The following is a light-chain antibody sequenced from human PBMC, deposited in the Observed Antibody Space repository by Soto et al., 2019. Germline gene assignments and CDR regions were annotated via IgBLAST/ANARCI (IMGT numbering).Light chain of an antibody. CDR1: QSVSRN. Sequence: EIVMTQSPATLSVSPGERVTLSCRASQSVSRNLAWFQQKPGQAPRLVIRGASTRATGIPARLSGSGSGTEFTLTISSLQSEDFAVYYCQQYNNWPPLTFGGGTKVDIK. CDR3: QQYNNWPPLT. CDR2: GAS. V-gene: IGKV3-15*01. J-gene: IGKJ4*01.